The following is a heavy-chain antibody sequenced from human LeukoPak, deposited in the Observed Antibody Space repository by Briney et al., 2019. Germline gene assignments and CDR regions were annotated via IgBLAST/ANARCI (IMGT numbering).Heavy chain of an antibody. CDR1: GGSISSFY. V-gene: IGHV4-59*08. CDR2: IYYSGST. J-gene: IGHJ4*02. CDR3: ARPDSSGYYEDY. D-gene: IGHD3-22*01. Sequence: PSETLSLTCTVSGGSISSFYWSWIRQPPGKGLEWIGYIYYSGSTNYNPSLKSRVTLSLDTSKNQFSLKLSSVTAADTAVYYCARPDSSGYYEDYWGQGTLVTVSS.